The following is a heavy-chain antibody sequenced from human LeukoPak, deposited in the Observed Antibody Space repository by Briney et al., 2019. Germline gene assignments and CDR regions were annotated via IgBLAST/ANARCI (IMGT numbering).Heavy chain of an antibody. CDR2: INPNSGGT. D-gene: IGHD3-22*01. V-gene: IGHV1-2*04. Sequence: GASVKVSCKASGYTFTGYYMHWVRQAPGQGLEWMGWINPNSGGTNYAQKFQGWVTMTRDTSISTAYMELSRLRSDDTAVYYCARSRDYYDSSGYYEAFDNWGQGTMVTVSS. J-gene: IGHJ3*02. CDR1: GYTFTGYY. CDR3: ARSRDYYDSSGYYEAFDN.